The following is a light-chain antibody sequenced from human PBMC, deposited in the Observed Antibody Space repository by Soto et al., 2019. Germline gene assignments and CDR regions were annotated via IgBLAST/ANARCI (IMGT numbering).Light chain of an antibody. CDR1: QDIRNY. Sequence: DIQMTQSPSSLSVSVGDRVTITCRASQDIRNYLAWYQHKPGKVPKLLIYAASTLQSGVPSRFSGSGSGTDFTLTINSLQPEDIATYYCQKCKVAPFTFGGGTKVDIK. J-gene: IGKJ4*01. CDR2: AAS. V-gene: IGKV1-27*01. CDR3: QKCKVAPFT.